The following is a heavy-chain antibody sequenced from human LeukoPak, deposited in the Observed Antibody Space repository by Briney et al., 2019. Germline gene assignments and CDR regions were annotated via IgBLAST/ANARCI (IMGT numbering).Heavy chain of an antibody. D-gene: IGHD3-9*01. CDR1: GFTFSSYW. J-gene: IGHJ6*03. Sequence: GGSLRLSCAASGFTFSSYWMSWVRQAPGKGLEWVANIKQDGSEKYYVDSVKGRFTISRDNAKNSLYLQMNSLRAEDTAVYYCARGGRQYDILTGYTYYYYYMDVWGKGTTVTISS. CDR2: IKQDGSEK. V-gene: IGHV3-7*01. CDR3: ARGGRQYDILTGYTYYYYYMDV.